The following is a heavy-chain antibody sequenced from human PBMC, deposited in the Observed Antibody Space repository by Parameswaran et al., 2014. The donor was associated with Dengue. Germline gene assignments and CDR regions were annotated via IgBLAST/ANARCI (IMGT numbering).Heavy chain of an antibody. CDR2: IDPSDSYT. D-gene: IGHD4-11*01. V-gene: IGHV5-10-1*01. CDR3: ARQGTTEAFDY. J-gene: IGHJ4*02. Sequence: VRQMPGKGLEWMGRIDPSDSYTNYSPSFQGHVTISADKSISTAYLQWSSLKASDTAMYYCARQGTTEAFDYWGQGTLVTVSS.